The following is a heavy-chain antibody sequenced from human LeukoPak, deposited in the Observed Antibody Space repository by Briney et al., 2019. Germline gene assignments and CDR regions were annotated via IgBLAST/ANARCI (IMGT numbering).Heavy chain of an antibody. CDR2: IYFNGVT. D-gene: IGHD4-23*01. CDR3: VRDGPHTTVDEWYFDL. V-gene: IGHV4-4*07. J-gene: IGHJ2*01. Sequence: SETLSLTCTVSGGSISSYYWSWIRQPAGKGLEWIGRIYFNGVTDYNLSLKSRVTMSVNTSKKQFSLNLNSVTAADTAVYYCVRDGPHTTVDEWYFDLWGRGTLVTVSS. CDR1: GGSISSYY.